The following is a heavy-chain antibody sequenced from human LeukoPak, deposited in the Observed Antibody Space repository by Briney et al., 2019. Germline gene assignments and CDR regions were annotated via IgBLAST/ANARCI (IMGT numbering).Heavy chain of an antibody. CDR2: INGDSSIM. J-gene: IGHJ4*02. CDR3: IRDLFDDYSLDY. V-gene: IGHV3-21*01. Sequence: PGGSLRLSCAASGFTFSSYSMNWVRQAPGKGLEWVSSINGDSSIMYYAESVKGRFTISRDNARNSLYLQMNSLRAEDTAVYYCIRDLFDDYSLDYWGQGALVTVSS. D-gene: IGHD3-16*01. CDR1: GFTFSSYS.